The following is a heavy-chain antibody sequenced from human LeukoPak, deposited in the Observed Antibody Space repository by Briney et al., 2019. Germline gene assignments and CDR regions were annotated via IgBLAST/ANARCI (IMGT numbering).Heavy chain of an antibody. V-gene: IGHV4-61*02. CDR2: IYTSGST. Sequence: SQTLSLTCTVSGGSISSGSYYWSWIRQPAGKGLEWIGRIYTSGSTNYNPSLKSRVTMSVDTSKNQFSLKLSSVTAADTAVYYCARYYGGYYYYMDVWGKGTTVTVSS. J-gene: IGHJ6*03. CDR1: GGSISSGSYY. D-gene: IGHD4-23*01. CDR3: ARYYGGYYYYMDV.